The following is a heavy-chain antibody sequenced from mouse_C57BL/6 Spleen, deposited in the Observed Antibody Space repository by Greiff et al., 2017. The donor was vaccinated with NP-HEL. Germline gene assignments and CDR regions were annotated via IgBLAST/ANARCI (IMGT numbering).Heavy chain of an antibody. J-gene: IGHJ2*01. CDR3: ARGGTGRYFDY. V-gene: IGHV5-4*01. D-gene: IGHD4-1*01. CDR1: GFTFSSYA. Sequence: DVHLVESGGGLVKPGGSLKLSCAASGFTFSSYAMSWVRQTPEKRLEWVATISDGGSYTYYPDNVKGRFTISRDNAKNNLYLQMSHLKSEDTAMYYCARGGTGRYFDYWGQGTTLTVSS. CDR2: ISDGGSYT.